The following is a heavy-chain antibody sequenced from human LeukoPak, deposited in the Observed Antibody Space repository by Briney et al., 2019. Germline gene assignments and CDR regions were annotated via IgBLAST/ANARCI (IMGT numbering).Heavy chain of an antibody. CDR1: GFTFRDYN. D-gene: IGHD2-2*01. Sequence: GGSLRLPCAASGFTFRDYNMNWVRQAPGKGLEWVSSISSSATYIYYADSVKGRFTISRDNAKTSLSLQMNSLRAEDTAVYYCARILVVPAANYYYSDGMDVWGQGTTVTVSS. J-gene: IGHJ6*02. CDR2: ISSSATYI. V-gene: IGHV3-21*06. CDR3: ARILVVPAANYYYSDGMDV.